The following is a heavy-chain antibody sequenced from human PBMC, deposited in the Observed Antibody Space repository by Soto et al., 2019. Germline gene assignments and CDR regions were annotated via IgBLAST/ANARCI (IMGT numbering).Heavy chain of an antibody. V-gene: IGHV4-59*12. CDR3: ARVYCSGGSCYHLDY. CDR1: GGSMISYY. D-gene: IGHD2-15*01. J-gene: IGHJ4*02. CDR2: IYYAGST. Sequence: ETLSLTCTVSGGSMISYYWSWIRQPPGRGLEWIGFIYYAGSTKYNPSLNSRFTISRDNAKNTLYLQMNSLRAEDTAVYYCARVYCSGGSCYHLDYWGQGTLVTVSS.